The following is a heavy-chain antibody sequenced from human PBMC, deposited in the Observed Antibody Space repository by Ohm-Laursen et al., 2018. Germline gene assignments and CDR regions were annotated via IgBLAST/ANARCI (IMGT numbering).Heavy chain of an antibody. V-gene: IGHV1-8*01. D-gene: IGHD1-26*01. CDR3: ARDPVVDGGSYRRNDLDY. J-gene: IGHJ4*02. CDR2: MNPNSGNT. Sequence: ASVKVSCKTSGYTFTSYDINWVRQATGQGLEWMGWMNPNSGNTGYAQKFQGRVTMTRNTSISTAYMELSSLRSDDTAVYYCARDPVVDGGSYRRNDLDYWGQGTLVTVSS. CDR1: GYTFTSYD.